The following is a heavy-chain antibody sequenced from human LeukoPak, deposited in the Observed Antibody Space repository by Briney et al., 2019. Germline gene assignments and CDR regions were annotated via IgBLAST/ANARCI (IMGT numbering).Heavy chain of an antibody. Sequence: SETLSLTCTVPGGSISISSYYWAWIRQPPGKGLEWIGSIYYSGSTFYNPSLKSRVTISGDTSKNQFSLKLSSVTAADTAVYYCARRDIVATIDYWGQGTLVTVSS. CDR3: ARRDIVATIDY. J-gene: IGHJ4*02. D-gene: IGHD5-12*01. V-gene: IGHV4-39*01. CDR2: IYYSGST. CDR1: GGSISISSYY.